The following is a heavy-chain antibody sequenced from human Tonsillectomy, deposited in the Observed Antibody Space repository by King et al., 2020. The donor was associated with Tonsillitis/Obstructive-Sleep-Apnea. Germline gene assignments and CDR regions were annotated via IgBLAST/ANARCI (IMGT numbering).Heavy chain of an antibody. CDR2: INHSGST. CDR1: GGSFSGYY. J-gene: IGHJ5*02. V-gene: IGHV4-34*01. Sequence: VQLPQWGAGLLKPSETLSLTCAVYGGSFSGYYWSWIRQPPGKGLEWIGEINHSGSTNYNPSLKSRVTISVDTSKNQFSLKLSSVTAADTAVYYCARLPTEYYDFWSGYRPRWFDPWGQGTLVTVSS. CDR3: ARLPTEYYDFWSGYRPRWFDP. D-gene: IGHD3-3*01.